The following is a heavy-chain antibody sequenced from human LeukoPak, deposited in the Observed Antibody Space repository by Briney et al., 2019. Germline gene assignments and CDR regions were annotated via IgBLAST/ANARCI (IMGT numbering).Heavy chain of an antibody. CDR1: GFIFDGYA. CDR2: ISSSSSTI. V-gene: IGHV3-48*04. CDR3: ARMGCSSTSCYVYYMDV. Sequence: PGGSLRLSCAASGFIFDGYAMHWVRQTPGKGLEWVSYISSSSSTIYYADSVKGRFTISRDNAKNSLYLQMNSLRAEDTAVYYCARMGCSSTSCYVYYMDVWGKGTTVTVSS. J-gene: IGHJ6*03. D-gene: IGHD2-2*01.